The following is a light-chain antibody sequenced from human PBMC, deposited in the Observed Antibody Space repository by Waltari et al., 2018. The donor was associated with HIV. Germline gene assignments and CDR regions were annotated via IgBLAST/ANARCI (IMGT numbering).Light chain of an antibody. V-gene: IGKV1-5*03. Sequence: DIRLTQSPSTLSASAGDRVAITCRAGQNVGAFLAWYQQKPGKPPKLLIYQASILEGGVPSRFSGCVSGSDFTLTINGLQSDDFATYYCHQYASFSGTFGQGTKVEL. CDR2: QAS. CDR3: HQYASFSGT. CDR1: QNVGAF. J-gene: IGKJ1*01.